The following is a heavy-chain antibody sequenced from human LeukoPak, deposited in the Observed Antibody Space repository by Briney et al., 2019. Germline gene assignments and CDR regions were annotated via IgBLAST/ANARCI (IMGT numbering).Heavy chain of an antibody. CDR3: ARWGNDYSQFDS. D-gene: IGHD4-11*01. CDR1: GFTFSSYW. J-gene: IGHJ4*02. CDR2: ISNDGSNT. Sequence: GGSLRLSCAASGFTFSSYWMHWVRQAPGKGLVWVSRISNDGSNTTYADSVKGRFTISRDNAKNTLFLQMNSLRTEDTAVYFCARWGNDYSQFDSWGQGTLVTVS. V-gene: IGHV3-74*01.